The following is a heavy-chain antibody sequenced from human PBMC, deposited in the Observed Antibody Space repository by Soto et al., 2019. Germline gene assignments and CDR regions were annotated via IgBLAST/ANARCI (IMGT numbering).Heavy chain of an antibody. Sequence: QLQLQESGPGLVKPSETLSLTCTVSGASISSSNYYWGWIRQPPGKGLEWIGTIYYSGSTYYNPSLKSRVTISADTSKNQFSLKLSSVTAADTAVYYCARLMITFGVDAFDIWGQGTMVTVSS. D-gene: IGHD3-16*01. V-gene: IGHV4-39*01. CDR3: ARLMITFGVDAFDI. CDR1: GASISSSNYY. J-gene: IGHJ3*02. CDR2: IYYSGST.